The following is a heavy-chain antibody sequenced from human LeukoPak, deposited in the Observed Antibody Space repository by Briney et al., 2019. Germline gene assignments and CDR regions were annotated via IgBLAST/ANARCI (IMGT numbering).Heavy chain of an antibody. Sequence: ASVKVSCKASGYTFTNYGISWVRQAPGHRLEWMGWISAYNGNTKNAQKVQGRVTLTTDTSTSTAYMELRRLRSDDTDVYYCARGGTFYYDSSAYYWGQGTLVTVSS. J-gene: IGHJ4*02. CDR1: GYTFTNYG. V-gene: IGHV1-18*01. CDR3: ARGGTFYYDSSAYY. CDR2: ISAYNGNT. D-gene: IGHD3-22*01.